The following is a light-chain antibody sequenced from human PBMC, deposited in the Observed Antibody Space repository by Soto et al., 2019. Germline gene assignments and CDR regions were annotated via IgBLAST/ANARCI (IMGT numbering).Light chain of an antibody. CDR2: DAS. Sequence: DTQMTQSPSSLSASVGDRFTITCQASRDITDYLNWYQQKPGKAPKLLIYDASNLETGVPSRFSGSGSGTDFTLTITSLQPEDIATYYCQQFDNVPLTFGGGTKVDIK. CDR3: QQFDNVPLT. V-gene: IGKV1-33*01. J-gene: IGKJ4*01. CDR1: RDITDY.